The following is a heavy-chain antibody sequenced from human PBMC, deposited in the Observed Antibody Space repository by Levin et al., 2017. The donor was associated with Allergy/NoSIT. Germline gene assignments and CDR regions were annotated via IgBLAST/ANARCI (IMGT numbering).Heavy chain of an antibody. CDR3: ARGVGEIDY. CDR1: GGSISNFY. J-gene: IGHJ4*02. V-gene: IGHV4-59*01. Sequence: SEILSLTCTVSGGSISNFYWTWIRQPPGKGLEWIGYIYDSGRTRYKPSLESRVTISVDISKNQFSLKVRSVTAADTAVYFCARGVGEIDYWGQGTLVTVSS. D-gene: IGHD3-10*01. CDR2: IYDSGRT.